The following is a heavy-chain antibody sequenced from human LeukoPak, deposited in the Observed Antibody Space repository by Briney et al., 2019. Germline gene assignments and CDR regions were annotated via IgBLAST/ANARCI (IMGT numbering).Heavy chain of an antibody. V-gene: IGHV4-4*07. CDR3: ARDYGDALPNWFDP. D-gene: IGHD4-17*01. CDR1: GGSISSYY. CDR2: IYTSGST. Sequence: SETLSLTCTVSGGSISSYYWSWTRQPAGKGLEWIGRIYTSGSTNYNPSLKSRVTMSVDTSKNQFSLKLSSVTAADTAVYYCARDYGDALPNWFDPWGQGTLVTVSS. J-gene: IGHJ5*02.